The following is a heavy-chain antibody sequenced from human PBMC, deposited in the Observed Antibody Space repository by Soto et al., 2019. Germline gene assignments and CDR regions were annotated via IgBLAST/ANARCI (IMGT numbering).Heavy chain of an antibody. D-gene: IGHD5-12*01. J-gene: IGHJ4*02. V-gene: IGHV4-39*01. Sequence: SETLSLTCTVSGGSVSTNSYSWGWIRQSPGKGLEWIGTIYSSENTYYNPSLLRRVTISVDTSKNEFSLRVSSVTAADTAVYYCSRRIVATETFYYWGQGTLVTVSS. CDR1: GGSVSTNSYS. CDR2: IYSSENT. CDR3: SRRIVATETFYY.